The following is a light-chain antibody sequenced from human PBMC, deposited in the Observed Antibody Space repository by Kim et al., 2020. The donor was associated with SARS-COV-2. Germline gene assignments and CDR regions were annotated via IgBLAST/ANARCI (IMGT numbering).Light chain of an antibody. Sequence: EIVLTQSPGTLSLSPGERATLSCRASQSVSSSYLAWYQQKPGQAPRFLIYRASSRATGIPDRFSGSGSGTDFTLTISRLEPEDFAVYYCQQYDNSRTFGQGTKVDIK. CDR3: QQYDNSRT. CDR1: QSVSSSY. V-gene: IGKV3-20*01. CDR2: RAS. J-gene: IGKJ1*01.